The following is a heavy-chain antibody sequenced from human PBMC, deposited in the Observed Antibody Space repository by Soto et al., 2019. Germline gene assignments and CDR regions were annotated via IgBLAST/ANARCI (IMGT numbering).Heavy chain of an antibody. CDR2: IKQDGSEK. J-gene: IGHJ5*02. D-gene: IGHD3-10*01. V-gene: IGHV3-7*01. CDR1: GFTFSSYW. Sequence: EVQLVESGGDLVQPGGSLRLSCAASGFTFSSYWMSWVRQAPGKGLEWVANIKQDGSEKYYVDSVKGRFTISRDNAKNSLYLQMNSLRAEDTAVYYCARVPITMVRGVIITWFDPWGQGTLVTVSS. CDR3: ARVPITMVRGVIITWFDP.